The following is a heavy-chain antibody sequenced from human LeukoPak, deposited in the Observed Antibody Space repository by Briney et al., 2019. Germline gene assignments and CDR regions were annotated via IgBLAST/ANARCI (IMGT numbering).Heavy chain of an antibody. V-gene: IGHV1-2*02. CDR3: ARDRAATRMVDY. Sequence: ASVTVSFKASGYTFTVYYLNWVRQAPGQGLEWMGWINPNSGGTDYAQKFQGRVTMTRDTSINTAYMELSRLRSDDTAVYYCARDRAATRMVDYWGQGTLVTVSS. CDR1: GYTFTVYY. CDR2: INPNSGGT. J-gene: IGHJ4*02. D-gene: IGHD2-15*01.